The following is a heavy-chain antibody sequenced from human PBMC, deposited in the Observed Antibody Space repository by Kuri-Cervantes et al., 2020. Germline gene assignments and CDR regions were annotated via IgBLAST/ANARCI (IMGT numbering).Heavy chain of an antibody. V-gene: IGHV1-18*01. D-gene: IGHD4-17*01. J-gene: IGHJ6*02. CDR3: ARDVYGDYGASYYYYYGMDV. CDR2: ISAYNGNT. CDR1: GYTFTSYG. Sequence: ASVKVSCKASGYTFTSYGISWVRQAPGQGLEWMGWISAYNGNTNYAQKLQGRVTMTTDTSTSTAYMEPRSLRSDDTAVYYCARDVYGDYGASYYYYYGMDVWGQGTTVTVSS.